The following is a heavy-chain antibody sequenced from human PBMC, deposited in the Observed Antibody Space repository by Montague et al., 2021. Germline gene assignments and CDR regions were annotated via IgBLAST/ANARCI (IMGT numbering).Heavy chain of an antibody. Sequence: YRRLSCAASGFPFSSYAMNWVRQAPGKGLEWVSAITFSSSYIYYADSVKGRFTISRDNAKNSLYLQMTSLRVEDTAVYYCARWVDGCPYLDIWGQGTLVTVSS. V-gene: IGHV3-21*01. CDR1: GFPFSSYA. CDR2: ITFSSSYI. J-gene: IGHJ4*02. D-gene: IGHD5-24*01. CDR3: ARWVDGCPYLDI.